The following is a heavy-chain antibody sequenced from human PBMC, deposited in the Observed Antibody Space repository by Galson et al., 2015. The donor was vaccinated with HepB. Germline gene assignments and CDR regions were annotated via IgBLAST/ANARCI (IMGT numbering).Heavy chain of an antibody. CDR1: GGTFSSYA. CDR3: ARDRVSDTAMVTHAFDI. Sequence: QSGAEVKKPGASVKVSCKASGGTFSSYAISWVRQAPGQGLEWMGGIIPIFGTANYAQKFQGRVTITADESTSTAYMELSSLRSEDTAVYYCARDRVSDTAMVTHAFDIWGQGTMVTVSS. CDR2: IIPIFGTA. V-gene: IGHV1-69*13. J-gene: IGHJ3*02. D-gene: IGHD5-18*01.